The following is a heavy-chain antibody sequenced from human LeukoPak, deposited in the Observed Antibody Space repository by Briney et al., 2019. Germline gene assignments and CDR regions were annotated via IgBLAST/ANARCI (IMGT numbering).Heavy chain of an antibody. Sequence: SETLSLTCTVSGGSISSSSYYWGWIRQPPGKGLEWIGSIYYSGSTYYNPSLKSRVTISLDTSKNQFSLKLSSVTAADTAVYYCARADYGDLYAFDIWGQGTMVTVSS. CDR2: IYYSGST. J-gene: IGHJ3*02. CDR3: ARADYGDLYAFDI. D-gene: IGHD4-17*01. CDR1: GGSISSSSYY. V-gene: IGHV4-39*07.